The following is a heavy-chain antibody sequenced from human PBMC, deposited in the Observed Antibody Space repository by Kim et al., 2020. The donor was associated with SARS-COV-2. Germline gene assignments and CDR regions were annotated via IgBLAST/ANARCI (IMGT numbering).Heavy chain of an antibody. CDR3: ARARGAVTTSDFDY. V-gene: IGHV3-30*04. CDR1: GFTFSSYA. Sequence: GGSLRLSCAASGFTFSSYAMHWVRQAPGKGLEWVAVISYDGSNKYYADSVKGRFTISRDNSKNTLYLQMNSLRAEDTAVYYCARARGAVTTSDFDYWGQG. D-gene: IGHD4-17*01. CDR2: ISYDGSNK. J-gene: IGHJ4*02.